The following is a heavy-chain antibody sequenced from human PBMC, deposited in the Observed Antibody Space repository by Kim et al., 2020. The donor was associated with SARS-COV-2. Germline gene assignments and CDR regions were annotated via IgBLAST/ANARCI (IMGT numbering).Heavy chain of an antibody. D-gene: IGHD6-19*01. CDR1: GGSISSSSYH. J-gene: IGHJ4*01. CDR2: IYYSGSA. CDR3: VRIRIESSGWLPFDY. V-gene: IGHV4-39*01. Sequence: SETLSLTCTVSGGSISSSSYHWGWIRQPPGKTLEWIGNIYYSGSAYYNPSLNSRGTISVDTSKNQLSLKLTSVDAADTAVYYGVRIRIESSGWLPFDYWGPGTWVTISS.